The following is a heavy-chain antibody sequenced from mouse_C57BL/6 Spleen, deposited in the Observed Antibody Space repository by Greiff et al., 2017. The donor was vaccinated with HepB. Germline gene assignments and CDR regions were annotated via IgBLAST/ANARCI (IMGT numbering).Heavy chain of an antibody. J-gene: IGHJ2*01. Sequence: VQLKQSGPELVKPGASVKIPCKASGYTFTDYNMDWVKQSHGKSLEWIGDINPNNGGTIYNQKFKGKATLTVDKSSSTAYMELRSLTSEDTAVYYCARSPRYGNYEGGYYFDYWGQGTTLTVSS. V-gene: IGHV1-18*01. CDR3: ARSPRYGNYEGGYYFDY. CDR1: GYTFTDYN. CDR2: INPNNGGT. D-gene: IGHD2-10*02.